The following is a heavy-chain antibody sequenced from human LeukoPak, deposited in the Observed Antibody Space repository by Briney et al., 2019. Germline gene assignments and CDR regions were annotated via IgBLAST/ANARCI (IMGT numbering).Heavy chain of an antibody. V-gene: IGHV4-61*01. CDR3: GRADYDILTGYYENEYYFDY. Sequence: SETLSLTCTVSGYSISSGYYWSWIRQPPGKGLEWIGYIYYSGSTNYNPSLKSRVTISVDTSKNQFSLKLSSVTAADTAVYYCGRADYDILTGYYENEYYFDYWGQGTLVTVSS. D-gene: IGHD3-9*01. CDR2: IYYSGST. J-gene: IGHJ4*02. CDR1: GYSISSGYY.